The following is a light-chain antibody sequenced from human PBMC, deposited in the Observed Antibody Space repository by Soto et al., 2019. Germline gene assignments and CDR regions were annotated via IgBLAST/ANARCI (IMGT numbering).Light chain of an antibody. CDR2: WAS. V-gene: IGKV4-1*01. CDR1: QSVLHSSNNKNY. J-gene: IGKJ2*01. CDR3: QQYYSTPGYT. Sequence: DIVMTQSPDSLAVSLGERATINCKSSQSVLHSSNNKNYLAWYQQKPGQPPKLLMHWASTRESGVPERFSGSGSGTDFTLTTSSLQAEDVAVYYCQQYYSTPGYTFGQGTKLEIK.